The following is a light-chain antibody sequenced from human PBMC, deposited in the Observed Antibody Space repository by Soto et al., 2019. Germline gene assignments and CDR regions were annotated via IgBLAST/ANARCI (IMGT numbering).Light chain of an antibody. V-gene: IGKV3-15*01. CDR2: GAS. CDR3: HQYNNWPPWT. Sequence: EIVMTQSPATLSVSPGERATLACRAGQNIHTNLAWYQQKPGQAPRLLFYGASTGATGLPARFSGSGSGTEFTLTISGLQSEDFAVYYCHQYNNWPPWTFGPGTKVDIK. CDR1: QNIHTN. J-gene: IGKJ1*01.